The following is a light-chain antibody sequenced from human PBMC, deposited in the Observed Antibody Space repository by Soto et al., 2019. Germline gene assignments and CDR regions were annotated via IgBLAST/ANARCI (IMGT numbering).Light chain of an antibody. CDR2: DVN. CDR1: SSDVGAYNY. V-gene: IGLV2-14*03. J-gene: IGLJ2*01. CDR3: GSYTTSGSVV. Sequence: QSALTQPASVSGSPGQSIAISCIGTSSDVGAYNYVSWYQQHPGKAPKLVIYDVNNRPSGVSNRFSGSKSGNTASLTISGLQAEDEVDYYCGSYTTSGSVVFGGGTKLTVL.